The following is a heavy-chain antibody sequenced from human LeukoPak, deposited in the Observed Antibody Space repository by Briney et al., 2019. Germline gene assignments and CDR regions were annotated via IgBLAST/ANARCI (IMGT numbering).Heavy chain of an antibody. V-gene: IGHV1-2*02. D-gene: IGHD2-2*01. Sequence: ASVKVSCKASGYTFTCYYMHWVRQAPGQGLEWMGWINPNSGGTNYAQKFQGRVTMTRDTSISTAYMELSRLRSDDTAVYYCARPVGYCSSTSCSAGGYNWFDPWGQGTLVTVSS. CDR2: INPNSGGT. CDR1: GYTFTCYY. CDR3: ARPVGYCSSTSCSAGGYNWFDP. J-gene: IGHJ5*02.